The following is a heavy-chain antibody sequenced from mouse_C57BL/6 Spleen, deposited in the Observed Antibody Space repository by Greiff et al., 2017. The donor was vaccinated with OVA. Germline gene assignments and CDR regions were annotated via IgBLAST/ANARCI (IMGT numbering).Heavy chain of an antibody. Sequence: EVQLQESGPGLVKPSQSLSLTCSVTGYSITSGYYWNWIRQFPGNKLEWMGYISYDGSNNYNPSLKNRISITRDTSKNQFFLKLNSVTTEDTATYYCARVGYDYVDYWGQGTTLTVSS. D-gene: IGHD2-4*01. CDR3: ARVGYDYVDY. J-gene: IGHJ2*01. V-gene: IGHV3-6*01. CDR2: ISYDGSN. CDR1: GYSITSGYY.